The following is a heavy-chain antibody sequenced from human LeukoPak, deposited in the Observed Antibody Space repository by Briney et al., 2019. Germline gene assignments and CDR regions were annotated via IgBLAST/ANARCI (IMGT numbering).Heavy chain of an antibody. CDR3: AREDCSSTSCVGLDY. CDR2: ISYDGSNK. V-gene: IGHV3-30-3*01. J-gene: IGHJ4*02. Sequence: GGSLRLSCAASGFTFSSYAMHWVRQAPGKGLEWVAVISYDGSNKYYADSVKGRFTISRDNSKNTLYLQMNSLRAEDTAVYYCAREDCSSTSCVGLDYWGQGTLVTASS. D-gene: IGHD2-2*01. CDR1: GFTFSSYA.